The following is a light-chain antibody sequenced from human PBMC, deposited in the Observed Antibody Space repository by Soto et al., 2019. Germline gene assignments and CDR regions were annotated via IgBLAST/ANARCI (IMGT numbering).Light chain of an antibody. V-gene: IGLV2-14*01. Sequence: SVLTQPASVCGSPGPSITISCNGTSSDVGGYKYVSWYQQHPGNAPKLLIYTVNNRPSGVSNRFSGSKSGNTASLTISGLQAEDEADYYCNSYTSSSSYVFGTGTKVTVL. CDR2: TVN. CDR1: SSDVGGYKY. J-gene: IGLJ1*01. CDR3: NSYTSSSSYV.